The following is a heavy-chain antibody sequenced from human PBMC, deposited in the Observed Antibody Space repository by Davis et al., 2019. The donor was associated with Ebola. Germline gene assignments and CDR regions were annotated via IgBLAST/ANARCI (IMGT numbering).Heavy chain of an antibody. V-gene: IGHV3-23*01. CDR1: GFTFSNYG. CDR3: ARGNYYSFDY. CDR2: ISGSGGST. D-gene: IGHD3-10*01. J-gene: IGHJ4*02. Sequence: GESLKISCAASGFTFSNYGMSWVRQAPGKGLEWVSGISGSGGSTYYADSVKGRFTISRDNSKATLFVQMNSLRAEDTAVYYCARGNYYSFDYWGQGTLVTVSS.